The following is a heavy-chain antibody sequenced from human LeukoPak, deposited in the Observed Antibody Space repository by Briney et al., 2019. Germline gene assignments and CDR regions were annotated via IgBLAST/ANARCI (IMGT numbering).Heavy chain of an antibody. Sequence: SETLSLTCAVYGGSFSDYYWSWIRQPPGKGLEWIGYIYYSGSTNYNPSLKSRVTISVDTSKNQFSLKLSSVTAADTAVYYCAREASGPSFDPWGQGTLVTVSS. CDR2: IYYSGST. J-gene: IGHJ5*02. D-gene: IGHD6-25*01. CDR3: AREASGPSFDP. V-gene: IGHV4-59*01. CDR1: GGSFSDYY.